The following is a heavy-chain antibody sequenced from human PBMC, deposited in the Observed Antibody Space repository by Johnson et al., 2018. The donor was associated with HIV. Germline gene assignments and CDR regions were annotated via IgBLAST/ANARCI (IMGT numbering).Heavy chain of an antibody. V-gene: IGHV3-20*04. CDR1: GFTLDDYG. Sequence: VQLVESGGGVVRPGGSLRLSCAASGFTLDDYGMSWVRQAPGKGLEWVSGINWNGVSTYYADSVKGRFTISRDNSKNTLYLQMNSLRAEDTAVYYCARDDTEADGAFDIWGQGTMVTVSS. J-gene: IGHJ3*02. CDR2: INWNGVST. CDR3: ARDDTEADGAFDI. D-gene: IGHD2-2*02.